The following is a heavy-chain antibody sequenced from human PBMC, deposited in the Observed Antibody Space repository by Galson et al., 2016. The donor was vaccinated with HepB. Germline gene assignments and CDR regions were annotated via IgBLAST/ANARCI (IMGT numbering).Heavy chain of an antibody. V-gene: IGHV3-23*01. CDR1: GFTFSAYA. Sequence: SLRLSCAASGFTFSAYAMAWARQAPGKGLEWVSGISVSGANTYYADSVRGRFSISRDDSKSTLYLQMTNLRVEDTALYYCVADHGGLDCFDFWGRGTMVTVSS. D-gene: IGHD4-23*01. CDR3: VADHGGLDCFDF. CDR2: ISVSGANT. J-gene: IGHJ3*01.